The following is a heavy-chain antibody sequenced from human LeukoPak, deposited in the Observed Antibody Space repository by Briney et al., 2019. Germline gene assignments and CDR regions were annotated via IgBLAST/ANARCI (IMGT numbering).Heavy chain of an antibody. V-gene: IGHV3-30*02. CDR2: IRYDGSNK. J-gene: IGHJ4*02. CDR1: GFTFSSYG. CDR3: ARDTNWGSGWPSSFDY. Sequence: TGGSLRLSCAASGFTFSSYGMHWVRQAPGKGLEWVAFIRYDGSNKYYADSVKGRFTISRDNSKNTLYLQMNSLRAEDTAVYYCARDTNWGSGWPSSFDYWGQGTLVTVSS. D-gene: IGHD6-19*01.